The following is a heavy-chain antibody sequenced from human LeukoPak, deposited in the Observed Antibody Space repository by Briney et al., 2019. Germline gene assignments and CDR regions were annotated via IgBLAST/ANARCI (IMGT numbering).Heavy chain of an antibody. CDR1: GGSFSGYY. V-gene: IGHV4-34*01. CDR3: ARRDSASNWFDP. Sequence: KSSETLSLTCAVYGGSFSGYYWSWIRQPPGKGLEWIGEINHSGSTNYNPSLKSRVTISVDTSKNQFSLKLSSVTAADTAVYYCARRDSASNWFDPWGQGTLVTVSS. J-gene: IGHJ5*02. D-gene: IGHD2-21*01. CDR2: INHSGST.